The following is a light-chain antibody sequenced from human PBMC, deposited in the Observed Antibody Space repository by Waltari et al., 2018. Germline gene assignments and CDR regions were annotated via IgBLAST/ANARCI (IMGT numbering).Light chain of an antibody. J-gene: IGLJ2*01. CDR1: SSTLGVQS. CDR2: SNS. V-gene: IGLV1-44*01. CDR3: AAWDSNVNAWL. Sequence: QSVLTQSPSASATHGQRVTISCSGISSTLGVQSVNWYQHVPGAAPRLLIYSNSRRPSGVPDRFSGSKSGTSASLAISGLQSDDEADYYCAAWDSNVNAWLFGGGTKVTVL.